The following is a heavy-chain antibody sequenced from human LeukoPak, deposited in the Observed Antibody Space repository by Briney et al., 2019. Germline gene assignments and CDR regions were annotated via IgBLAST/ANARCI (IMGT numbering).Heavy chain of an antibody. D-gene: IGHD2-21*01. V-gene: IGHV4-59*08. CDR1: GGSISSYY. CDR2: IYYSGST. CDR3: ARYLSFYSTGG. Sequence: SETLSLTCTVSGGSISSYYWSWIRQPPGKGPEWIGYIYYSGSTNYNPSLKSRVTISVDTSKNQFSLKLSSVTAADTAVYYCARYLSFYSTGGWGQGTLVTVSS. J-gene: IGHJ4*02.